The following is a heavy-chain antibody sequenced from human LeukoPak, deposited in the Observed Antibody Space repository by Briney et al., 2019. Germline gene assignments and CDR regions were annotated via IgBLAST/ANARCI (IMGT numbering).Heavy chain of an antibody. CDR3: ARDDSPDC. Sequence: YDGSNKYYADSVKGRFTISRDNSKNTLYLQMNSLRAEDTAVYYCARDDSPDCWGQGTLVTVSS. CDR2: YDGSNK. D-gene: IGHD2-21*02. V-gene: IGHV3-30-3*01. J-gene: IGHJ4*02.